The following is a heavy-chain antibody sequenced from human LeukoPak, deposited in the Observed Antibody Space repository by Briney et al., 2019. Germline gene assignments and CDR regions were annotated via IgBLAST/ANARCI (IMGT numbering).Heavy chain of an antibody. CDR3: VRRGYCSSTSCYRGDFDY. CDR2: INPNSGGT. V-gene: IGHV1-2*05. Sequence: GASVKVSCKASGYTFTGYYLHWVRQAPGQGLEWLGRINPNSGGTNYAHNFQGRVTMTRDTSINTAYMELNRLKSDDTVGYYCVRRGYCSSTSCYRGDFDYWGQGTLVTVSS. CDR1: GYTFTGYY. J-gene: IGHJ4*02. D-gene: IGHD2-2*02.